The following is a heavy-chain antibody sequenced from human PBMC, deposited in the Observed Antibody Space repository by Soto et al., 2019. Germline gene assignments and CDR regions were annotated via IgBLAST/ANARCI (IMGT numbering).Heavy chain of an antibody. Sequence: ESWGGVVQPGRSLRLSCAASGFTFSSYGMHWVRQAPGKGLEWVAVISFDGSNKYYADSVKGRFTISRDNSKNTLYLQMNSLRTEDTAVYYRAGSQWLAPLDYWGQGTLVTVSS. D-gene: IGHD6-19*01. V-gene: IGHV3-30*03. CDR3: AGSQWLAPLDY. J-gene: IGHJ4*02. CDR1: GFTFSSYG. CDR2: ISFDGSNK.